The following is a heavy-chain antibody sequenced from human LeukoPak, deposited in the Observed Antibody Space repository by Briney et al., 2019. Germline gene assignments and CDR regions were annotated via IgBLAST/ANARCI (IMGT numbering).Heavy chain of an antibody. CDR2: IYTSGST. Sequence: SETLSLTCTVSGGSISSGSYYWSWIRQPAGKGLEWIGRIYTSGSTNYNPSLKSRATISVDTSKNQFSLKLSSVTAADTAVYYCARAHDFWSGYSDVFDYWGQGTLVTVSS. D-gene: IGHD3-3*01. CDR3: ARAHDFWSGYSDVFDY. CDR1: GGSISSGSYY. V-gene: IGHV4-61*02. J-gene: IGHJ4*02.